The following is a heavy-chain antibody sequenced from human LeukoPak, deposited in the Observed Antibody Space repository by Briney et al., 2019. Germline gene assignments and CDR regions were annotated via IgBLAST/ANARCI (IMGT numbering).Heavy chain of an antibody. J-gene: IGHJ4*02. CDR2: INVNRGGT. D-gene: IGHD2-2*01. CDR1: GYTFTDYY. V-gene: IGHV1-2*02. Sequence: ASVKVSCKASGYTFTDYYMHWVRQAPGQGLECMGWINVNRGGTNYAQRFQGRVTMTRDTSITTAYMELSRLKSDDTAVYYCARRYCSSTSCYYFDYWGQGTLVTVSS. CDR3: ARRYCSSTSCYYFDY.